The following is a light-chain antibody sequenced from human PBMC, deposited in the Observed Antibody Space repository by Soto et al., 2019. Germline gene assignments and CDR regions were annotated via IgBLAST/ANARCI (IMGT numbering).Light chain of an antibody. J-gene: IGKJ4*01. V-gene: IGKV1-8*01. CDR3: QQYYSYPALT. CDR2: TAS. CDR1: QDISSF. Sequence: IQMTQSPSTLSASVGDRVTITCRASQDISSFLAWYQQKPGKAPKLLIYTASNLETGVPSRFSGSGSGTDFTLTISSLQSEDFATYYCQQYYSYPALTFGGGTKVDIK.